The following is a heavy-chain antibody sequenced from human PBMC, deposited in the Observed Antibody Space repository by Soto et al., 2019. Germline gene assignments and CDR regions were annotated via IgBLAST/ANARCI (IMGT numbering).Heavy chain of an antibody. D-gene: IGHD3-22*01. J-gene: IGHJ4*02. CDR1: GFIFSSYA. CDR3: ARDLGDYYDSSGSYFDY. V-gene: IGHV3-30-3*01. Sequence: GACLSLAGAASGFIFSSYAMSWTRLALGKRLERVAVISSDGSNKYYADSVKGRFTISRDNSKNTLYLQMNSLRAEDTAVYYCARDLGDYYDSSGSYFDYSGQGTLVTVSS. CDR2: ISSDGSNK.